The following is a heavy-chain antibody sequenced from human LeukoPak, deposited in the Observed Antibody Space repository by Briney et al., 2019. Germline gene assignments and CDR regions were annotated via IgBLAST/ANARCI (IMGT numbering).Heavy chain of an antibody. CDR3: ARTYYDILTGYNPYFDY. J-gene: IGHJ4*02. D-gene: IGHD3-9*01. Sequence: GGSLRLSCAASGFTFSNAWMSWVRQAPGKGLEWVSSITASSTAIYSADSVKGRFTISRDNAKNFLYLQMNSLRAEDTAVYYCARTYYDILTGYNPYFDYWGQGILVTVSS. CDR1: GFTFSNAW. CDR2: ITASSTAI. V-gene: IGHV3-21*01.